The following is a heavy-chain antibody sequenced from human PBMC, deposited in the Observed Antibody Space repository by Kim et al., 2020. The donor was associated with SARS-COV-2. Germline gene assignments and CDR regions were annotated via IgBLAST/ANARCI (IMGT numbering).Heavy chain of an antibody. CDR3: AKEAGRLVLAPADY. J-gene: IGHJ4*02. V-gene: IGHV3-23*01. D-gene: IGHD6-19*01. Sequence: AHAVKGRFTISSDNSKNTHYLQMNSRGAEDTAVYYCAKEAGRLVLAPADYWGQGTLVTVSS.